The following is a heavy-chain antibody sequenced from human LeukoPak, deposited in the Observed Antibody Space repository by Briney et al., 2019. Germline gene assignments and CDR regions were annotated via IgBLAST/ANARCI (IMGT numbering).Heavy chain of an antibody. CDR2: ISGSGGSA. V-gene: IGHV3-23*01. J-gene: IGHJ4*02. CDR3: AKDLYYYDSSGLLDY. Sequence: GGSLRLSCAASGFTFSSYAMSWVRQAPRKGLEWVSAISGSGGSAYYADSVKGRFTISRDNSKNTLYLQMYSLRAEDTAVYYCAKDLYYYDSSGLLDYWGQGTLVTVSS. CDR1: GFTFSSYA. D-gene: IGHD3-22*01.